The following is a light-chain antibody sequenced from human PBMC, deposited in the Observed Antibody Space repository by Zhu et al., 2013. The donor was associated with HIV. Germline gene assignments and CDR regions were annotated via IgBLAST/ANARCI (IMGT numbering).Light chain of an antibody. Sequence: EIVLTQSPGTLSLSPGERATLSCRASQSVSSNYLAWYQQRGGRAPRLLIYGASSRATGIPDRFSGSGSGTDFTLTISRLEPEDFAVYFCQQYGSSPMCSFGQGTKLEIK. V-gene: IGKV3-20*01. CDR2: GAS. CDR3: QQYGSSPMCS. CDR1: QSVSSNY. J-gene: IGKJ2*04.